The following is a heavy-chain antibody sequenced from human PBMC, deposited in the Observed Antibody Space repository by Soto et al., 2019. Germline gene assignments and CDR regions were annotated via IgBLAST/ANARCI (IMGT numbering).Heavy chain of an antibody. CDR2: ISWNSGNI. D-gene: IGHD2-8*01. CDR1: GFTFGDYA. V-gene: IGHV3-9*01. Sequence: GGSLRLSCAASGFTFGDYAMHWVRQVPGKALEWISAISWNSGNIGYADSVKGRFTISRDNAKNSLYLQMNSLRAEDTAVYYCARGVLSQPGTLDCCPIDNWGQGTLVTVSS. CDR3: ARGVLSQPGTLDCCPIDN. J-gene: IGHJ4*02.